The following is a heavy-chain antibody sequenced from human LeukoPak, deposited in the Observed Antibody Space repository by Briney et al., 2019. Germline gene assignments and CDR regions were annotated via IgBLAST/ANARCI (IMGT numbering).Heavy chain of an antibody. V-gene: IGHV3-7*03. D-gene: IGHD1-1*01. CDR2: IKQDGSEK. Sequence: GGSLRLSCAASGFTFSSYWMSWVRQAPGKGLEWVANIKQDGSEKYYVDSVKGRFTISRDNSKNTLYLQMNSLRAEDTAVYYCQLVPGGYYYGMDVWGQGTTVTVSS. CDR1: GFTFSSYW. J-gene: IGHJ6*02. CDR3: QLVPGGYYYGMDV.